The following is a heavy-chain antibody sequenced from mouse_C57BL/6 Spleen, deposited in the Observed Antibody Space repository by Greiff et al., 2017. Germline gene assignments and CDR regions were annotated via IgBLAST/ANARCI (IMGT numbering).Heavy chain of an antibody. CDR3: ARRLARAMDY. V-gene: IGHV1-81*01. J-gene: IGHJ4*01. CDR2: IYPRSGNT. D-gene: IGHD3-3*01. Sequence: VQLQQTGAELARPGASVKLSCKASGYTFTSYGISWVKQRTGQGLEWIGEIYPRSGNTYYNEKFKGKATLTADKSSSTAYMELRSLTSEDSAVYFCARRLARAMDYWGQGTSVTVSS. CDR1: GYTFTSYG.